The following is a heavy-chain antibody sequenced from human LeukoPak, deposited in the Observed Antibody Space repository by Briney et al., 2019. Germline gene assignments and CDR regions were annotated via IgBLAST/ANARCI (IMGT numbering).Heavy chain of an antibody. J-gene: IGHJ5*02. D-gene: IGHD2-2*01. Sequence: SQTLSLTCDVSGGSISSGLYSWSWIRQPLGKGPEWIGYIYHTGSTYYNPSLKSRVTISVDTSKNQFSLRLSSVTAADTAVYYCARLQYCSGTSCYWFDPWGQGTLVTVSS. V-gene: IGHV4-30-2*01. CDR1: GGSISSGLYS. CDR2: IYHTGST. CDR3: ARLQYCSGTSCYWFDP.